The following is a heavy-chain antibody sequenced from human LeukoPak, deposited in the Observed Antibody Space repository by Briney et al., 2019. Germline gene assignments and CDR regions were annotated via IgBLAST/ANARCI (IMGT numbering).Heavy chain of an antibody. CDR1: GFTFSDYS. V-gene: IGHV3-49*03. Sequence: GGSLRLSCTTSGFTFSDYSMSWFRQAPGKGPEWVTFIRSKNYGGSIDYAASVRGRFTVSRDDSRGILYLQMNSLKVEDTALYYCAIDPNWGTHSWGQGVLVTVSS. J-gene: IGHJ4*02. D-gene: IGHD7-27*01. CDR2: IRSKNYGGSI. CDR3: AIDPNWGTHS.